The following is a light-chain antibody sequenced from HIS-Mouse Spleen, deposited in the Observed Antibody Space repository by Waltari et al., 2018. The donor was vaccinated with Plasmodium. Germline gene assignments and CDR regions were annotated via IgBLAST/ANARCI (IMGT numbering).Light chain of an antibody. Sequence: EIVLTQSPGPLSLSPGERATLYCRASQSVSSSYLAWYQQKPGQAPRLLIYGASRRSTGIPDRFSGSGSGTDFTLTISRLEPEDFAVYYCQQYGSSPYTFGQWTKLEIK. J-gene: IGKJ2*01. CDR2: GAS. V-gene: IGKV3-20*01. CDR1: QSVSSSY. CDR3: QQYGSSPYT.